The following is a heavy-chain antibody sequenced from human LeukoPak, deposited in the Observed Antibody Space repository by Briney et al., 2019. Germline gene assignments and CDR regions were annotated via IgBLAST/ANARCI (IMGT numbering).Heavy chain of an antibody. CDR2: INPKSGDT. V-gene: IGHV1-2*02. J-gene: IGHJ4*02. Sequence: GASVKVSCKASGYTFTDYYMHWVRQAPGQGLEWMGWINPKSGDTNFAQKFQGRVTMTRDTSTTTAYMELSRLTSDDTAVYYCARDYYGSGSFSGHWGQGTLVTVSS. CDR1: GYTFTDYY. D-gene: IGHD3-10*01. CDR3: ARDYYGSGSFSGH.